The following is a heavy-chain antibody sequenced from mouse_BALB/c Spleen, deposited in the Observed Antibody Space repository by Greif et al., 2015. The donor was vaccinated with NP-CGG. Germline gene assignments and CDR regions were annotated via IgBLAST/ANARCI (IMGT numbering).Heavy chain of an antibody. Sequence: VKLMESGAELVKPGTSVKLSCKASGYNFTSYWINWVKLRPGQGLEWIGDIYPGSGSTNYNEKFKSKATLTVDTSSSTAYMQLSSLASEDSALYYCARAGNTGCAYWGQGTLVTVSA. D-gene: IGHD2-1*01. CDR1: GYNFTSYW. J-gene: IGHJ3*01. CDR2: IYPGSGST. CDR3: ARAGNTGCAY. V-gene: IGHV1-55*01.